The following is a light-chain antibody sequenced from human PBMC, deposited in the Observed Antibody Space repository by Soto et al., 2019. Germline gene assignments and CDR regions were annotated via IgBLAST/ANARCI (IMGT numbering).Light chain of an antibody. CDR1: QDISNY. CDR3: QKYYNAPWT. CDR2: AAS. Sequence: DIQMTQSPPSLSASVGDTVAITCRASQDISNYLAWYQQKPGKVPKLLIYAASTLQSGVPSRFSGSGSGTDFTLTISSLQPEDVATYYCQKYYNAPWTFGRGTKVDIK. V-gene: IGKV1-27*01. J-gene: IGKJ1*01.